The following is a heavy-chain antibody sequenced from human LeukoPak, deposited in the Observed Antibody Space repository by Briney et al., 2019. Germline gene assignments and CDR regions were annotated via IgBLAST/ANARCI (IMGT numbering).Heavy chain of an antibody. D-gene: IGHD3-22*01. J-gene: IGHJ4*02. CDR1: GYTFTCYY. V-gene: IGHV1-2*06. Sequence: GASVKVSCKASGYTFTCYYMHWVRQAPGQGLEWMGRINPNSGGTNYAQKFQGRVTMTRDTSISTAYMELSRLRSDDTAVYYCARDNKGGSSGYYHYWGQGTLVTVSS. CDR2: INPNSGGT. CDR3: ARDNKGGSSGYYHY.